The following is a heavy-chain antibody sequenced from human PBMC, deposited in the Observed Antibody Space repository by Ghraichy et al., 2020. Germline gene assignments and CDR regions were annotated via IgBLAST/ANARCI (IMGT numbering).Heavy chain of an antibody. V-gene: IGHV4-31*03. CDR2: IYYSGST. Sequence: PLNISCIVSGGFISSGGYYWSWIRQHPGKGLEWIGYIYYSGSTYYNPSLKSRVTISVDTSKNQFSLKLTSVTAADTAVYYCARVDGDYGLFDPWGQGTLVTVSS. D-gene: IGHD4-17*01. CDR3: ARVDGDYGLFDP. CDR1: GGFISSGGYY. J-gene: IGHJ5*02.